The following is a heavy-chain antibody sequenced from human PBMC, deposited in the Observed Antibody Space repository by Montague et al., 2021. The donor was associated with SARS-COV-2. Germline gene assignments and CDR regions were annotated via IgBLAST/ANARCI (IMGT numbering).Heavy chain of an antibody. CDR3: ATEMPANDVFDI. CDR2: IYNTGRT. CDR1: GGSVTSGDYY. D-gene: IGHD2-2*01. V-gene: IGHV4-61*08. Sequence: SETLSLTCTVSGGSVTSGDYYWTWIRQPPGKGLEWIGYIYNTGRTYYNPSLKSRVTISMDTSKNQFSLKVDSVSAADTAVYYCATEMPANDVFDIWGQGTMVTVSS. J-gene: IGHJ3*02.